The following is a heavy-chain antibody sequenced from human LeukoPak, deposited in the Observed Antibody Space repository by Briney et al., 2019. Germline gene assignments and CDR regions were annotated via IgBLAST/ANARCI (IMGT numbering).Heavy chain of an antibody. D-gene: IGHD2/OR15-2a*01. Sequence: GGSLRLSCAASGFTFSSYEMNWVRQAQGQGRKWVSYISSSGNNIYFADSVKGRFTISRDNAKNSLFLQMNSLRAEDTAVYYCARVTYAVPDYWGQGTPVTVSS. CDR3: ARVTYAVPDY. V-gene: IGHV3-48*03. CDR1: GFTFSSYE. CDR2: ISSSGNNI. J-gene: IGHJ4*02.